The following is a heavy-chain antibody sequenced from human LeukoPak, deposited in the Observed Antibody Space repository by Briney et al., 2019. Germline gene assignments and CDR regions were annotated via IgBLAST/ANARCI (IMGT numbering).Heavy chain of an antibody. D-gene: IGHD6-13*01. CDR2: IYYSGST. CDR3: ARVGSSSWYDRSANWFDP. V-gene: IGHV4-31*03. J-gene: IGHJ5*02. Sequence: SQTLTLTCTVSGGSISSGGYYWSWIRQHPGKCLEWIGYIYYSGSTYYNPSLKSRVTISVDTSKNQFSLKLSSVTAADTAVYYCARVGSSSWYDRSANWFDPWGQGTLVTVSS. CDR1: GGSISSGGYY.